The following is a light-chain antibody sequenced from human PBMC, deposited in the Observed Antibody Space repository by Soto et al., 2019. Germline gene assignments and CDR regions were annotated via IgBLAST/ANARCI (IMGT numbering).Light chain of an antibody. CDR1: QSVSSN. CDR2: GAS. V-gene: IGKV3-15*01. Sequence: EIVMTQSPATLSVSPGERATLSCRASQSVSSNLAWYQQKPGQAPRLLIYGASTRATGIPDRFSGSGSGTEFTLTISSLQSEDFAVDYCQQYNNWPALTFGGGTKVEIK. J-gene: IGKJ4*01. CDR3: QQYNNWPALT.